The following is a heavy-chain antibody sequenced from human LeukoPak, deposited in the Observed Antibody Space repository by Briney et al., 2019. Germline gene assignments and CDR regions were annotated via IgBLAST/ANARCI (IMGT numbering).Heavy chain of an antibody. V-gene: IGHV1-18*01. J-gene: IGHJ6*02. D-gene: IGHD3-3*01. CDR1: GYTFTSYG. CDR3: ATDRGRMYYDFWSGYLYFYYYYGMDV. Sequence: ASVTVSCTASGYTFTSYGISWVRQAPGQGLEWMGWISAYNGNTNYAQKLQGRVTMTTDTSTSTAYMELRSLRSDDTAVYYCATDRGRMYYDFWSGYLYFYYYYGMDVWGQGTTVTVSS. CDR2: ISAYNGNT.